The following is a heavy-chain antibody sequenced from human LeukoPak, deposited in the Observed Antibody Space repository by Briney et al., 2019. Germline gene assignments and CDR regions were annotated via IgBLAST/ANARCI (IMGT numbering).Heavy chain of an antibody. V-gene: IGHV4-39*07. CDR3: ARVKRRSYGSGGDY. CDR2: IYYSGST. D-gene: IGHD5-18*01. Sequence: SSETLSLTCSVSGGPISSSSCYWGWIRQPPGKGLEWIGYIYYSGSTYYNPSLKSRVTISVDTSKNQFSLKLRSVTAADTAVYYCARVKRRSYGSGGDYWGQGTLVTVSS. J-gene: IGHJ4*02. CDR1: GGPISSSSCY.